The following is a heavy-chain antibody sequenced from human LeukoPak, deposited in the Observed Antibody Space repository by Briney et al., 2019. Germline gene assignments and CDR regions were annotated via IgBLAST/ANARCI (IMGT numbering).Heavy chain of an antibody. Sequence: ASVKVSCKASGYTFTNFVISWVRQAPGQGLEWMGWITTYNGNTNYAQKLLGRVTMTTDTYTTTAYMELRSLRSDDSAVYYCARAPTYYYDCSAYGFDYWGQGTLVTVSS. D-gene: IGHD3-22*01. CDR1: GYTFTNFV. CDR3: ARAPTYYYDCSAYGFDY. CDR2: ITTYNGNT. J-gene: IGHJ4*02. V-gene: IGHV1-18*01.